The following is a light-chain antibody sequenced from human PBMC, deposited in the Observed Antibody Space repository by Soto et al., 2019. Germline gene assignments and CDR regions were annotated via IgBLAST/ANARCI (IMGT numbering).Light chain of an antibody. CDR2: GAS. Sequence: EIVMTQSPASLSVSPGERATLSCRASQSVSSNLAWFQQKPGQAPRILIYGASTRATGIPARFSGSGSGTEFTLTITGLQSEDFAVYYCQQYNDWPLTFGGGNKVELK. CDR1: QSVSSN. J-gene: IGKJ4*01. V-gene: IGKV3-15*01. CDR3: QQYNDWPLT.